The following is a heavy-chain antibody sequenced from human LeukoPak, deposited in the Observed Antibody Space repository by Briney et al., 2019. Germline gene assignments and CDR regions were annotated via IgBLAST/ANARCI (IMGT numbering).Heavy chain of an antibody. CDR2: IYYSGST. V-gene: IGHV4-59*08. Sequence: SETLSLTCTVSGGSISSYYWSWIRQPPGKGLEWIGYIYYSGSTNYNPSLKSRVTISVDTSKNQFSLKLSSVTAADTAVYYCARLGGDMYYYDSSGYYSNWGQGTLVTVSS. J-gene: IGHJ4*02. D-gene: IGHD3-22*01. CDR3: ARLGGDMYYYDSSGYYSN. CDR1: GGSISSYY.